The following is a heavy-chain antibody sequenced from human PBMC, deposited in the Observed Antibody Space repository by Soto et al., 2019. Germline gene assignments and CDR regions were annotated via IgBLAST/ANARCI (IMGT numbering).Heavy chain of an antibody. Sequence: QVQLVQSGAEVKKPGSSVKVSCKASGGTFSSYAISGVRQAPGQGLEWMGGITPIFCTANYAQKFQGRVTITADESTSTAYMELSSLRSEDTAVYYCASPKFRFWQQLDPWGQGTLVTVSS. CDR2: ITPIFCTA. CDR3: ASPKFRFWQQLDP. V-gene: IGHV1-69*01. D-gene: IGHD3-3*01. J-gene: IGHJ5*02. CDR1: GGTFSSYA.